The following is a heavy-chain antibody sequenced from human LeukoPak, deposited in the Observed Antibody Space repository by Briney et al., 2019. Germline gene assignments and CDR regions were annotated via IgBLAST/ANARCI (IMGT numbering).Heavy chain of an antibody. V-gene: IGHV4-59*01. J-gene: IGHJ5*02. Sequence: PSETLSLTCTVSGGSISGYYWSWIRQPPGKGLEWIGYIYYSGSTNYNPSLKSRVTISVDTSKNQFSLKLSSVTAADTAVYYCARGASQGRRYDWFDPWGQGTLVTVSS. D-gene: IGHD1-1*01. CDR1: GGSISGYY. CDR2: IYYSGST. CDR3: ARGASQGRRYDWFDP.